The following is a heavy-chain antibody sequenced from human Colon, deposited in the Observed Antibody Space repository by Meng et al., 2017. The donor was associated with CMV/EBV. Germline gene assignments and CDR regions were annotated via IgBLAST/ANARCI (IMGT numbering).Heavy chain of an antibody. CDR3: ARGSSSTMFGDYYYGMDV. CDR1: GYTFTSYG. D-gene: IGHD3-3*01. Sequence: ASVKVSCKASGYTFTSYGISWVRQAPGQGLEWMGWISAYNGNTNYAQKLQGRVTMTTDTSTSTAYMELRSLRSDDTDVYYCARGSSSTMFGDYYYGMDVWGQGTTVTVSS. V-gene: IGHV1-18*01. J-gene: IGHJ6*02. CDR2: ISAYNGNT.